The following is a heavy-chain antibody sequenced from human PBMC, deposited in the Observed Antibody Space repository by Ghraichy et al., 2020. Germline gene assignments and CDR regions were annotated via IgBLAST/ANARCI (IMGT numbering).Heavy chain of an antibody. J-gene: IGHJ6*02. D-gene: IGHD4-17*01. V-gene: IGHV3-15*01. CDR2: IKSKTDGGTT. CDR1: GFTFSNAW. Sequence: GGSLRLSCAASGFTFSNAWMSWVRQAPGKGLEWVGRIKSKTDGGTTDYAAPVKGRFTISRDDSKNTLYLQMNSLKTEDTAVYYCTTDHGDYGGGFTYYYYYGMDVWGQGTTVTVSS. CDR3: TTDHGDYGGGFTYYYYYGMDV.